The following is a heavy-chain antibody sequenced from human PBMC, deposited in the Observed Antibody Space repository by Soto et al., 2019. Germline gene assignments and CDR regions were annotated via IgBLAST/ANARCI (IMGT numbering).Heavy chain of an antibody. V-gene: IGHV1-69*01. J-gene: IGHJ4*02. CDR2: LIPMFAAT. Sequence: QVQLAQSGADVRKTGSSVKVSCRASGGSFSAFAFSWVRQAPGQGLEWMGGLIPMFAATKSAQRCKGRVTISADASTRTVYLALRSLTSDDSAVYYCALGGIVAVPAALSSYDDYTNYRFDSWGQGPLVSVSS. CDR3: ALGGIVAVPAALSSYDDYTNYRFDS. D-gene: IGHD2-15*01. CDR1: GGSFSAFA.